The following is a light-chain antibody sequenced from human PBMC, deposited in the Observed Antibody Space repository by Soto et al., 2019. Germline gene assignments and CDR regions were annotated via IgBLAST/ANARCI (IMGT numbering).Light chain of an antibody. V-gene: IGKV3-11*01. J-gene: IGKJ4*01. Sequence: EIVLTQSPDTLSLSPGEGATLSCRASPSVSNSLAWYQHKPGQAPRLLIYDAFNRATGVPTRFSGSGSGTDFTLTISSLEPEDFAVYYCQQRNRWPPVTFGGGTKVDIK. CDR2: DAF. CDR3: QQRNRWPPVT. CDR1: PSVSNS.